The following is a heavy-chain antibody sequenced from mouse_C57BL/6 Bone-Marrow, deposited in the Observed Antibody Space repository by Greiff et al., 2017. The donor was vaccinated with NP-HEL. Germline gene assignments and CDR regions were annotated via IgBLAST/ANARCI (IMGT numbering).Heavy chain of an antibody. D-gene: IGHD2-3*01. Sequence: EVKVVESGGGLVQPGGSLKLSCAASGFTFSDYYMYWVRQTPEKRLEWVAYISNGGGSTYYPDTVKGRFTISRDNAKNTLYLQLSRLKSEDTAMYYCARRGDGYPYYFDYWGQGTTLTVSS. CDR1: GFTFSDYY. CDR3: ARRGDGYPYYFDY. J-gene: IGHJ2*01. V-gene: IGHV5-12*01. CDR2: ISNGGGST.